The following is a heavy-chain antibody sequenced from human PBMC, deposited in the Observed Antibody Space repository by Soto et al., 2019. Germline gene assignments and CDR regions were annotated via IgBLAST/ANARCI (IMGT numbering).Heavy chain of an antibody. J-gene: IGHJ4*02. CDR3: ARFGGSGSPFYYFDY. CDR1: GYTFTSYG. D-gene: IGHD3-10*01. CDR2: ISAYNGNK. V-gene: IGHV1-18*01. Sequence: ASVKVSCKASGYTFTSYGISWVRQAPEQGLEWMGWISAYNGNKNYAQKLQGRVTMTTDISTSTAYMELWSLRSDDTAVYYCARFGGSGSPFYYFDYWGQGTLVTVSS.